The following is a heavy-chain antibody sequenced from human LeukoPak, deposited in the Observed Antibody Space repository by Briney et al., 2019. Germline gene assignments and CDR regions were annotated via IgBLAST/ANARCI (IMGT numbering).Heavy chain of an antibody. CDR2: FDPEDGET. V-gene: IGHV1-24*01. CDR3: ATEGPYDFWSGYNWFDP. D-gene: IGHD3-3*01. J-gene: IGHJ5*02. CDR1: GYTLTELS. Sequence: ASVKVSCKVSGYTLTELSMHWVRQAPGKGLEWMGGFDPEDGETIYAQKFQGRVTMTEDTSTDTAYMELSSLRSEDTAVYYCATEGPYDFWSGYNWFDPWGQGTLVTVSS.